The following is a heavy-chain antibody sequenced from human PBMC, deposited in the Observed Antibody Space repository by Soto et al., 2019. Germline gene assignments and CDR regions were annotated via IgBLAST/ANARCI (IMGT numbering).Heavy chain of an antibody. V-gene: IGHV3-23*01. J-gene: IGHJ6*02. CDR3: AKGRAAADYYYYGMDV. D-gene: IGHD6-13*01. Sequence: EVQLLESGGGLVQPGGSLRLSCAASGFTFSSYAMSWVRQPPGKGLERLSASSGSGGSTYYADSVKGRFTISRDNSKNTLYLQMNSLRAEDTAVYYCAKGRAAADYYYYGMDVWGQGTTVTVSS. CDR1: GFTFSSYA. CDR2: SSGSGGST.